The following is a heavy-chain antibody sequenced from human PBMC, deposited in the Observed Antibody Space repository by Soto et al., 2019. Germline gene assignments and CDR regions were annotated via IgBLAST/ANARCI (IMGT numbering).Heavy chain of an antibody. J-gene: IGHJ5*02. CDR3: ARHASRRNYNADNWFDP. CDR2: IYYSGST. Sequence: PSETLSLTCTVSGGSISSYYWSWIRQPPGKGLEWIGYIYYSGSTNYNPSLKSRVTISVDTSKNQFSLKLSSVTAADTAVYYCARHASRRNYNADNWFDPWGQGTLVTSPQ. CDR1: GGSISSYY. V-gene: IGHV4-59*08. D-gene: IGHD4-4*01.